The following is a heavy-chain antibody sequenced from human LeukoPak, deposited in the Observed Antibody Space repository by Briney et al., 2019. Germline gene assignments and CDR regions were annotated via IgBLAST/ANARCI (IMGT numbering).Heavy chain of an antibody. V-gene: IGHV4-59*01. CDR1: GASTSSSY. CDR2: IDYSGNT. Sequence: SETLSLTRTVSGASTSSSYWSWIRQAPGKGLEWIGYIDYSGNTDYNPSLKSRLTLSVDMSKSQFSLKLTSVSAADTAVCYCASRAPSDYDIYWYFDLWGRGTLVTVSS. CDR3: ASRAPSDYDIYWYFDL. D-gene: IGHD5-12*01. J-gene: IGHJ2*01.